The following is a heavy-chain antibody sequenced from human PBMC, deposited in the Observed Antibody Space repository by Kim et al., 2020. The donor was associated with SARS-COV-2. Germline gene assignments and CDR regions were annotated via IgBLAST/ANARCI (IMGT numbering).Heavy chain of an antibody. D-gene: IGHD2-15*01. CDR1: GFTFSSYG. CDR2: ISYDGSNK. CDR3: AKDLIEDIVVVVAATYYYYGMDV. V-gene: IGHV3-30*18. J-gene: IGHJ6*02. Sequence: GGSLRLSCAASGFTFSSYGMHWVRQAPGKGLEWVAVISYDGSNKYYADSVKGRFTISRDNSKNTLYLQMNSLRAEDTAVYYCAKDLIEDIVVVVAATYYYYGMDVWGQGTTVTVSS.